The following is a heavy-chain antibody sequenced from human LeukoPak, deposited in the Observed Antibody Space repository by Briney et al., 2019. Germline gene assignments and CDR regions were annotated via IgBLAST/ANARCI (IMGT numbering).Heavy chain of an antibody. CDR3: AKDPATALYYYYGMDV. Sequence: PGGSLRPSCAASGFTLSSYATRWVRQAPGKGLEWVSAISGSGGSTYYADSVKGRSTISRDNSKNTLYLQTNSLRAEDTAVYYCAKDPATALYYYYGMDVWGQGTTVTVSS. CDR1: GFTLSSYA. D-gene: IGHD4-11*01. CDR2: ISGSGGST. V-gene: IGHV3-23*01. J-gene: IGHJ6*02.